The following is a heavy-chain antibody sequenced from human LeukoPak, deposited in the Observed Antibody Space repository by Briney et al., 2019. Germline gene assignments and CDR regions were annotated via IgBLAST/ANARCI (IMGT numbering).Heavy chain of an antibody. CDR3: VYGGNGGSAFDI. D-gene: IGHD4-23*01. CDR1: GFTFDDYA. V-gene: IGHV3-9*01. CDR2: INRSGNTI. J-gene: IGHJ3*02. Sequence: GRSLRLSCVASGFTFDDYAMHWVRQPPGKGLEWVPGINRSGNTIAYADSVKGRFTISRDNAKNSLYLQMNSLRAEDTAVYYCVYGGNGGSAFDIWGQGTMVTVSS.